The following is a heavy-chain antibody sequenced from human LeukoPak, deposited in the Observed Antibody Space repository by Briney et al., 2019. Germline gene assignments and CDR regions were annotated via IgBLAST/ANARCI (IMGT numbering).Heavy chain of an antibody. V-gene: IGHV3-30*03. D-gene: IGHD2-15*01. CDR3: AREKQSGRTPFDY. J-gene: IGHJ4*02. CDR1: GFTFSSYG. Sequence: GGSLRLSCAASGFTFSSYGMHWVRQAPGKGLEWVAAISYDGGNKYYADSVKGRFTISRDNSKNTVYLQMNSLRDGDTAVYYCAREKQSGRTPFDYWGQGSLVTVSS. CDR2: ISYDGGNK.